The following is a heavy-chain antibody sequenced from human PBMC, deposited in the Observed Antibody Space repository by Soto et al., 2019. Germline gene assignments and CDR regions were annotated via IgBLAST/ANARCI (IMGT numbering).Heavy chain of an antibody. V-gene: IGHV1-46*01. J-gene: IGHJ5*02. CDR3: ARGPYYDILTGDWWFDP. CDR2: INPSGGST. CDR1: GYTFTGYY. Sequence: RASVKVSCKASGYTFTGYYMHWVRQAPGQGLEWMGIINPSGGSTSYAQKFQGRVTMTRDTSTSTVYMELSSLRSEDTAVYYCARGPYYDILTGDWWFDPWGQGTLVTVSS. D-gene: IGHD3-9*01.